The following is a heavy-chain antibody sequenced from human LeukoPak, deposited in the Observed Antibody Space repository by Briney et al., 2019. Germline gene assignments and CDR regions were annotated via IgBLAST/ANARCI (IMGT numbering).Heavy chain of an antibody. J-gene: IGHJ6*03. D-gene: IGHD3-16*02. CDR3: ARGRLGYDYVWGSYRAVAWGGNYYYYMDV. CDR2: INHSGST. CDR1: GGTCCGYY. Sequence: SETLSFNSTVSGGTCCGYYWSWIRHPPGQGLEWIVDINHSGSTNYNTSLRSLVTISVETSKNEFSLKLSSVTAADTDVYYCARGRLGYDYVWGSYRAVAWGGNYYYYMDVWGKGTTVTVSS. V-gene: IGHV4-34*01.